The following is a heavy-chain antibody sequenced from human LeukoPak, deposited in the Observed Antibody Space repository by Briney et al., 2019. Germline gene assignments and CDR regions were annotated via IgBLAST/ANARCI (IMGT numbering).Heavy chain of an antibody. CDR2: ISSSSSYI. CDR1: GFTFSSYS. CDR3: ARESPDWLLYYFDY. D-gene: IGHD3-9*01. V-gene: IGHV3-21*01. Sequence: NPGGSLRLSCAASGFTFSSYSMNWVRQAPGKGLEWVSSISSSSSYIYYADSVKGRFTISRDNAKNSLYLQMNSLRAEDTAVYYCARESPDWLLYYFDYWGQGTLVTVSS. J-gene: IGHJ4*02.